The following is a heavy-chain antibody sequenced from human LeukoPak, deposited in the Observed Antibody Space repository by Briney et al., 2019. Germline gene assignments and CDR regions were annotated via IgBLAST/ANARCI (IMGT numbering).Heavy chain of an antibody. CDR1: GYTFTGYY. CDR2: INPNSGGT. V-gene: IGHV1-2*02. Sequence: ASVKVSCKASGYTFTGYYMHWVRQAPGQGLEWMGWINPNSGGTNYAQKFQGRVTMTRDTSISTAYMELSRLRSDDTAVYYCARGPHFLSGGWYGNPAEYFQHWGQGTLVTVSS. J-gene: IGHJ1*01. D-gene: IGHD6-19*01. CDR3: ARGPHFLSGGWYGNPAEYFQH.